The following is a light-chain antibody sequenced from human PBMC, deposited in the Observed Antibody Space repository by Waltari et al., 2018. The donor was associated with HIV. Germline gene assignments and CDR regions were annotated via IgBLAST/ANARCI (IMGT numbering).Light chain of an antibody. Sequence: QSALTQPASVSGSPGQSITISYTGTSSDVGGYNYVSCYQQHPGKAPKLMIYEVSNRPSGVSNRFSDSKSGNTASLTISGLQAEDEADYYCSSYTSSSTLYVVFGGGTKLTVL. V-gene: IGLV2-14*01. J-gene: IGLJ2*01. CDR3: SSYTSSSTLYVV. CDR1: SSDVGGYNY. CDR2: EVS.